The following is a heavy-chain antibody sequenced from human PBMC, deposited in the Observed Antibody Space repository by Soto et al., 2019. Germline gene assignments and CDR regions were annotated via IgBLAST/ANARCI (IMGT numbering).Heavy chain of an antibody. CDR3: AAGGGLPRYY. J-gene: IGHJ4*02. Sequence: PSETLSLTWAVFDGSISSLGYSWSWIRQPPGKGLEWIGYIYHSGSTYYNPSLKSRVTISVDRSKNQFSLKLSSVTAADTAVYYCAAGGGLPRYYWGQGTLVTVS. D-gene: IGHD5-12*01. CDR1: DGSISSLGYS. CDR2: IYHSGST. V-gene: IGHV4-30-2*01.